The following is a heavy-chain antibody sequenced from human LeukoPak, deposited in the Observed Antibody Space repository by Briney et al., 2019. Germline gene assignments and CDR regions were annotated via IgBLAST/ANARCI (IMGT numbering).Heavy chain of an antibody. Sequence: SETLSLTCTVSGGSISSGGYYWSWIRQHPGKGLEWIGYIYYSGSTYYNPSLKSRVTISVDTSKNQFSLKLSSVTAADTAVYXXXXXXXXXXXXXXXXYYYYGMDVWGQGTTVTVSS. CDR3: XXXXXXXXXXXXXXYYYYGMDV. CDR2: IYYSGST. V-gene: IGHV4-31*03. J-gene: IGHJ6*02. CDR1: GGSISSGGYY.